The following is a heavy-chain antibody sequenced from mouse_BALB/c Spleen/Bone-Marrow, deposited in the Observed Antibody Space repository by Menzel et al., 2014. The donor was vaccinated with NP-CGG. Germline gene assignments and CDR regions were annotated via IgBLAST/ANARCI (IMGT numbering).Heavy chain of an antibody. CDR1: DYSFTSYW. V-gene: IGHV1-74*01. J-gene: IGHJ1*01. CDR3: ARGGYDGWYFDV. D-gene: IGHD2-2*01. CDR2: IHPSDSET. Sequence: VQLQQSGAELVRPGASVKLSCRASDYSFTSYWVNWVKQRPGQGLEWIGMIHPSDSETRLNQKFKDKATLTVDKSSSTAYMQLSSPTSEDSAVYYCARGGYDGWYFDVRGAGTTVTVSS.